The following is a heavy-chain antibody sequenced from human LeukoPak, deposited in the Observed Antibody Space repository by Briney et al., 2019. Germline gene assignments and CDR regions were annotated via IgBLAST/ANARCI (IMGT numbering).Heavy chain of an antibody. Sequence: PSETLSLTCAVYGGSFSGYYWSWIRQPPGKGLEWIGEINHSGSTNYNPSLKSRVTISVDTSKNQFSLKLSSVTAADTAVYYCARAQLERRYYFDYWGQGTLVTVSS. V-gene: IGHV4-34*01. CDR1: GGSFSGYY. CDR2: INHSGST. J-gene: IGHJ4*02. CDR3: ARAQLERRYYFDY. D-gene: IGHD1-1*01.